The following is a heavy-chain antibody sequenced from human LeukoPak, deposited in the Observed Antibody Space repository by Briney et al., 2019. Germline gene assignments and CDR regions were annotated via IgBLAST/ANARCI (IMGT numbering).Heavy chain of an antibody. J-gene: IGHJ4*02. D-gene: IGHD5-24*01. CDR3: ARHGRRDGYNYFVY. CDR1: SGSISSYY. V-gene: IGHV4-59*01. Sequence: SETLSLTCTVSSGSISSYYWSWIRQPPGKGLEWIGYIYYSGSTNYNPSLKSRVTISVDTSKNQFSLKLSSVTAADTAVYYCARHGRRDGYNYFVYWGQGTLVTVSS. CDR2: IYYSGST.